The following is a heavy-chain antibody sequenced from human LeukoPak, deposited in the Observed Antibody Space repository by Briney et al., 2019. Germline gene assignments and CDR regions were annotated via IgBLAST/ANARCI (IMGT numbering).Heavy chain of an antibody. CDR2: ISEDGSNK. CDR3: TRVIVAVPGYFDYFDF. Sequence: GGSLRLSCAASGFSFSNHYMRWIRQAPGKGLEWVANISEDGSNKWHLGSVKGRFTVSRDNARNALYLQMNSLRVEDTAVYYCTRVIVAVPGYFDYFDFWGLGALVTVSS. CDR1: GFSFSNHY. D-gene: IGHD6-19*01. V-gene: IGHV3-7*01. J-gene: IGHJ4*02.